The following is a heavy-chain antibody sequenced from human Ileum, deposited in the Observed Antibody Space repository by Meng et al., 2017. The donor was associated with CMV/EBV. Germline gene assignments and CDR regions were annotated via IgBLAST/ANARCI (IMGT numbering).Heavy chain of an antibody. Sequence: PLVSSGGEVKKPGASVKVSCNTSGYSYLTYAISWVRQAPGQGLEWIGWINTYKGNTDYAQKFQGRVTLTRDASTNIAYMELTSLRSDDTAVYYCARGSGPPGDYWGQGTLVTVSS. CDR1: GYSYLTYA. CDR2: INTYKGNT. CDR3: ARGSGPPGDY. V-gene: IGHV1-18*01. D-gene: IGHD3-10*01. J-gene: IGHJ4*02.